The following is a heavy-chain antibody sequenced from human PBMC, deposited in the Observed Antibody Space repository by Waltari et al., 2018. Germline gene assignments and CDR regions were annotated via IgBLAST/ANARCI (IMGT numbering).Heavy chain of an antibody. V-gene: IGHV4-4*07. CDR2: IYASGST. J-gene: IGHJ3*02. CDR1: GVSIPTYY. CDR3: ASGREGSGRKGAFDI. Sequence: QVQLQESGPGLVKPSEALSLTCTVSGVSIPTYYWSWIRQPAGKGLEWIGRIYASGSTNYNPSLRGRVTMSVDTSKKRFSLKLSSVTAADTAVYYCASGREGSGRKGAFDIWGQGTMVTISS. D-gene: IGHD3-10*01.